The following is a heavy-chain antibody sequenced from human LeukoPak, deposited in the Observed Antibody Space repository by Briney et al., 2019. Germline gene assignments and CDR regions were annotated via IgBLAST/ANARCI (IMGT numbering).Heavy chain of an antibody. J-gene: IGHJ6*04. D-gene: IGHD5-18*01. CDR3: AKDTAMVTYRGYYYYGMDV. CDR1: GFTFSSYG. Sequence: GRSLRLSCAASGFTFSSYGMHWVRQAPGKGLEWVAVIWYDGSNKYYADSVKGRFTISRDNSKNTLYLQMNSLRAEDTAVYYCAKDTAMVTYRGYYYYGMDVWGKRTTATVSS. CDR2: IWYDGSNK. V-gene: IGHV3-33*06.